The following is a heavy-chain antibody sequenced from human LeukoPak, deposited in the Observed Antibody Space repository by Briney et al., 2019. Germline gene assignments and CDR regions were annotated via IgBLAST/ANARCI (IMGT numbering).Heavy chain of an antibody. CDR3: ARGRAGIAAAGFDY. D-gene: IGHD6-13*01. Sequence: QPGGSLRLSCATSGFTFSMSSMHWVRLAPGKGLEWLAGISFDGANKFSGDSVKGRFSISRDNSKNTLYLQMSSLGLDDTAVYFCARGRAGIAAAGFDYWGQGTLVTVPS. CDR1: GFTFSMSS. J-gene: IGHJ4*02. CDR2: ISFDGANK. V-gene: IGHV3-30*04.